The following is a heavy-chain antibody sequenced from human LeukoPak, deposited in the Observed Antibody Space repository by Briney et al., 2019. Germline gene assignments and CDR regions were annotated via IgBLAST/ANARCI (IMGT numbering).Heavy chain of an antibody. D-gene: IGHD2-15*01. CDR1: GFTFSSYG. V-gene: IGHV3-23*01. CDR3: AKGFVVVVSATQSSWFDP. Sequence: GGSLRLSCAASGFTFSSYGMSWVRQAPGKGLEWVSASGSGGNTYYADSVKGRFTISRDSSNNTLYLQMNSLRAEDTAVYYCAKGFVVVVSATQSSWFDPWGQGTLVTVSS. CDR2: SGSGGNT. J-gene: IGHJ5*02.